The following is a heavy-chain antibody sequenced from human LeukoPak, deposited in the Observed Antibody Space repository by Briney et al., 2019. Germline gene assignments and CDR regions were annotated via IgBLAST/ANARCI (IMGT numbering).Heavy chain of an antibody. D-gene: IGHD3-10*01. Sequence: GESLRLSCAASGFSFSTYWMSWVRQAPGKGLEWVPNINQDGTEKYYVDSVKGRFTVSRDYAKNSLYLQMNSLRVEDTAVYYCATVAKYYYGPETYYFFEQWGQGTPVTASS. J-gene: IGHJ4*02. V-gene: IGHV3-7*01. CDR1: GFSFSTYW. CDR2: INQDGTEK. CDR3: ATVAKYYYGPETYYFFEQ.